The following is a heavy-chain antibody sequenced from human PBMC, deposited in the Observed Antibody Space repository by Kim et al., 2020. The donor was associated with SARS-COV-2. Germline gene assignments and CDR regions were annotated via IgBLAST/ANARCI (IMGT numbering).Heavy chain of an antibody. J-gene: IGHJ1*01. Sequence: SETLSLTCAVYGGSFSGYYWSWIRQPPGKGLEWIGEINHSGSTNYNPSLKSRVTISVDTSKNQFSLKLSSVTAADTAVYYCASSRAKYLQHWGQGTLVTVSS. CDR1: GGSFSGYY. CDR3: ASSRAKYLQH. V-gene: IGHV4-34*01. CDR2: INHSGST.